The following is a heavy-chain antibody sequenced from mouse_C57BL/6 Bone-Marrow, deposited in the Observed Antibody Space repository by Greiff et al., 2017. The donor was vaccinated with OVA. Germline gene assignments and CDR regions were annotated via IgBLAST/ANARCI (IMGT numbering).Heavy chain of an antibody. Sequence: QVQLQQSGAELVKPGASVKVSCKASGYTFTSYWMHWVKQRPGQGLEWIGRIHPSDSDTNYNQKFKGKATLTVDKSSSTAYMQLSSLTSEDSAVYYCAPLYYDYDVNYAMDYWGQGTSVTVSS. CDR1: GYTFTSYW. D-gene: IGHD2-4*01. CDR3: APLYYDYDVNYAMDY. V-gene: IGHV1-74*01. J-gene: IGHJ4*01. CDR2: IHPSDSDT.